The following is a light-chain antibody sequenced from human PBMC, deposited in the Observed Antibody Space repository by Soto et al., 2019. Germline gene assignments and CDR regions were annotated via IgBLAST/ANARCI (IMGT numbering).Light chain of an antibody. CDR1: QTIDRC. CDR3: QQYHSFSRT. J-gene: IGKJ1*01. CDR2: EAS. Sequence: DIHMTQSPSTLSASVGDRVTITCRATQTIDRCLAWYHQKPGKAPKLLIYEASNLQSGVPSRFTGSGSGTEFTLTISSLQPDDFGTYFCQQYHSFSRTFGPGTKVEIK. V-gene: IGKV1-5*03.